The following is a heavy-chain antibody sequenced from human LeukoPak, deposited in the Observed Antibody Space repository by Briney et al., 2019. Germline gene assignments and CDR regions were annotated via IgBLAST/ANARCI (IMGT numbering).Heavy chain of an antibody. CDR2: IYYSGST. V-gene: IGHV4-59*01. CDR1: GGSISSYY. Sequence: NPSETLSLTCTVSGGSISSYYWSWIRQPPGKGLEWIGYIYYSGSTNYNPSLKSRVTISVDTSKNQFSLKLSSVTAADTAVYYCARERGYSGYDSFYYFDYWGQGTLVTVSS. CDR3: ARERGYSGYDSFYYFDY. D-gene: IGHD5-12*01. J-gene: IGHJ4*02.